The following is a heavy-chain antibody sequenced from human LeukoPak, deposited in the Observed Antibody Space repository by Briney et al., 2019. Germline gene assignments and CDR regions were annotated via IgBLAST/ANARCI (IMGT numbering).Heavy chain of an antibody. CDR1: GGSFSGYY. CDR2: INHSGST. CDR3: ARGGIAAAGTFMFDY. D-gene: IGHD6-13*01. J-gene: IGHJ4*02. Sequence: PSETLSLTCAVYGGSFSGYYWSWIRQPPGKGLEWIGEINHSGSTNYNPPLKSRVTISVDTSKNQFSLKLSSVTAADTAVYYCARGGIAAAGTFMFDYWGQGTLVTVSS. V-gene: IGHV4-34*01.